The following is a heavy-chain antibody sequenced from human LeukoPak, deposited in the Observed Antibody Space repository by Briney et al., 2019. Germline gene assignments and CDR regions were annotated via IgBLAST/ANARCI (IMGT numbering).Heavy chain of an antibody. CDR1: GFTFSSYG. D-gene: IGHD3-10*01. Sequence: GGTLRLSCAASGFTFSSYGMHWVRQAPGKGLEWVAVISYDVSTKYYADSVKGRFTISRDNSKNTLYLQMTSLSAEDTAVYYCANGLYFGETWGQGTLVTVSS. J-gene: IGHJ5*02. V-gene: IGHV3-30*18. CDR2: ISYDVSTK. CDR3: ANGLYFGET.